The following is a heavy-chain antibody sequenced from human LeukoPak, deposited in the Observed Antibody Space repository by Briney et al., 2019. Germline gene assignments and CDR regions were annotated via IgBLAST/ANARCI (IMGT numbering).Heavy chain of an antibody. CDR1: GFTFCKYA. Sequence: WGALRISCAAPGFTFCKYALSWGRPAPGEGRGGVSTISGGGGNTYYADSVKGRFTISRDNSKNTLYLQMNSLRAEDTAVYYCANADPVTRGFDYWGQGSLVTVSS. CDR2: ISGGGGNT. CDR3: ANADPVTRGFDY. J-gene: IGHJ4*02. D-gene: IGHD4-11*01. V-gene: IGHV3-23*01.